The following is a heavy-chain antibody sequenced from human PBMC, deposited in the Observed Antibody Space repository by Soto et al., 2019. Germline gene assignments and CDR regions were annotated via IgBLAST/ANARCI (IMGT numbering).Heavy chain of an antibody. J-gene: IGHJ1*01. D-gene: IGHD6-13*01. CDR2: ISYDGRKT. Sequence: QVQLVESGGGVVQPGRSLRLSCEASGLSFSSYGMHWVRQAPGKGPEWVAVISYDGRKTYYLDSVKGRFTISRDNSRNTLYLQLNCLRVEDSAVCYCAKLYTSGVLPTIAAAVRHWGQGTLVTVS. V-gene: IGHV3-30*18. CDR1: GLSFSSYG. CDR3: AKLYTSGVLPTIAAAVRH.